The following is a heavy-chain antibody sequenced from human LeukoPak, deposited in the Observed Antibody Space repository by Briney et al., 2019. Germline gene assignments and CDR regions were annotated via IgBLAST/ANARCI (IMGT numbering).Heavy chain of an antibody. J-gene: IGHJ4*02. CDR2: MNPDGSGK. CDR3: GRDPAWGAIDY. V-gene: IGHV3-7*01. D-gene: IGHD7-27*01. CDR1: GFTFADSW. Sequence: TGGSLRLSCVASGFTFADSWMSWVRQAPGKGLEWVANMNPDGSGKHYVDSVKGRFTVSRDNARNELYLQMNSLRVEDTAVYYCGRDPAWGAIDYWGQGTLVTVSS.